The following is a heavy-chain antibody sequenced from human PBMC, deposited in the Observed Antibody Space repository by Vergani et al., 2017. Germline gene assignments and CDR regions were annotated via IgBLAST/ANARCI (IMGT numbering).Heavy chain of an antibody. J-gene: IGHJ4*02. D-gene: IGHD2-2*01. CDR3: ARDKIPFSRYQLLAY. Sequence: EVQLVESGGGLVQPGGSQRLSCAASGFTFSSYWMSWVRQAPGKGLEWVANIKQDGSEKYYVDSVKGRFTISRDNAKNSLYLQMNSLRAEDTAVYYCARDKIPFSRYQLLAYWGQGTLVTVSS. CDR1: GFTFSSYW. CDR2: IKQDGSEK. V-gene: IGHV3-7*01.